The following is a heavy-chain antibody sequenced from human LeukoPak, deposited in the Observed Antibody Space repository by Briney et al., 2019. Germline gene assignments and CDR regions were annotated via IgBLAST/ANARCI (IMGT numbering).Heavy chain of an antibody. D-gene: IGHD2-2*01. Sequence: SETLSLTCTVSGGSISSYYWSWIRQPPGKGLEWIGYIYYSGSTNYNPSLRSRVTISVDTSKNQFSLKLSSVTAADTAVYYCARLRGVVPAASKRFDPWGQGTLVTVSS. V-gene: IGHV4-59*01. CDR2: IYYSGST. J-gene: IGHJ5*02. CDR3: ARLRGVVPAASKRFDP. CDR1: GGSISSYY.